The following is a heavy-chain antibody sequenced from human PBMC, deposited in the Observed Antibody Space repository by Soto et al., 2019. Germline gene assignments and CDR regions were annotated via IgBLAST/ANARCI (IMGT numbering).Heavy chain of an antibody. CDR2: IDPSDSYT. D-gene: IGHD3-22*01. J-gene: IGHJ6*02. CDR3: ARRYYDSSGVYYYYYYGMDV. Sequence: GESLKISCKGSGYSFTSYWISWVRQMPGKGLEWMGRIDPSDSYTNYSPSFQGHVTISADKSISTAYLQWSSLKASDTAMYYCARRYYDSSGVYYYYYYGMDVWGQGTTVTVSS. CDR1: GYSFTSYW. V-gene: IGHV5-10-1*01.